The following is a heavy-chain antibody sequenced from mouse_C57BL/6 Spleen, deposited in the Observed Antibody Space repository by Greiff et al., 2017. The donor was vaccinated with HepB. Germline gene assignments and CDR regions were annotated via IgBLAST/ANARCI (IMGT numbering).Heavy chain of an antibody. Sequence: EVTLVESGGGLVKPGGSLKLSCAASGFTFSSYTMSWVRQTPEKRLEWVATISGGGGNTYYPDSVKGRFPISRDNAKNTLYLQMSSLRSEDTALYYCARRGFITTVVDSWYFDVWGTGTTVTVSS. J-gene: IGHJ1*03. V-gene: IGHV5-9*01. D-gene: IGHD1-1*01. CDR2: ISGGGGNT. CDR1: GFTFSSYT. CDR3: ARRGFITTVVDSWYFDV.